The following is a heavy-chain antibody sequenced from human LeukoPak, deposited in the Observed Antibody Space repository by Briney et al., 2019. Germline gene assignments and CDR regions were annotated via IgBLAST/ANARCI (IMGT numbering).Heavy chain of an antibody. D-gene: IGHD3-22*01. V-gene: IGHV4-30-2*01. J-gene: IGHJ4*02. CDR3: ARGTGRGGYYPY. CDR1: GGSISSGGYS. CDR2: IYHSGST. Sequence: SQTLSLTCAVSGGSISSGGYSWSWIRQPPGKGLEWIGYIYHSGSTYYNPSLKSRVIISVDRSKNQFSLKLSSVTAADTAVYYCARGTGRGGYYPYWGQGTLVTVSS.